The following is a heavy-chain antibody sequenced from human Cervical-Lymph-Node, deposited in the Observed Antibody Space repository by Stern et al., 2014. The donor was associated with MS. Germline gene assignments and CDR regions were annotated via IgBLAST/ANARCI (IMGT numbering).Heavy chain of an antibody. J-gene: IGHJ6*02. CDR1: GVSISIYS. CDR2: VYYSGST. Sequence: QLQLQESGPGLVKPSETLSLTCTVSGVSISIYSWRWIRQPPGKGLEWIGYVYYSGSTTYSPSLKSRVTISVDTSKNQFSLKLNSVTAADTAVYYCARDVGMDVWGQGTTVTVSS. V-gene: IGHV4-59*01. CDR3: ARDVGMDV.